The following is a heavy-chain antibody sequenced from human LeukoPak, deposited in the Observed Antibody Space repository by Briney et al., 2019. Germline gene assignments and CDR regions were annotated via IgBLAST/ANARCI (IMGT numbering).Heavy chain of an antibody. CDR1: GFTFSDYY. CDR3: ARDLIIAAAGTNWFDP. J-gene: IGHJ5*02. CDR2: ISSSSSYT. D-gene: IGHD6-13*01. V-gene: IGHV3-11*06. Sequence: PRGSLRLSCAASGFTFSDYYMSWIRQAPGKGLEWVSYISSSSSYTNYADSVKGRFTISRDNAKNSLYLQMNSLRAEDTAVYYCARDLIIAAAGTNWFDPWGQGTLVTVSS.